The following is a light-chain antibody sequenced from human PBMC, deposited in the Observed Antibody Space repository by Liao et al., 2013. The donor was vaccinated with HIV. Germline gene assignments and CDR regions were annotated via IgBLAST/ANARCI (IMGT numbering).Light chain of an antibody. Sequence: SYELTQPPSVSVSPGQTARITCSGDALPKQYAYWYQQKPGQAPVLLIYKDSERSSGIPERFAGSTSGTTVTLTISGVQAEDEADYYCQSSDSSGGDVVFGGGTKLTVL. J-gene: IGLJ2*01. V-gene: IGLV3-25*03. CDR2: KDS. CDR1: ALPKQY. CDR3: QSSDSSGGDVV.